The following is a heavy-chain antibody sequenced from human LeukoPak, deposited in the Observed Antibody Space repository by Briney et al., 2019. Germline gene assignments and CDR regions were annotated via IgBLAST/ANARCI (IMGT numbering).Heavy chain of an antibody. CDR3: ATGYRSTWYDFDY. CDR1: GDSISSYY. V-gene: IGHV4-59*01. D-gene: IGHD6-13*01. J-gene: IGHJ4*02. Sequence: SETLSLTCTVSGDSISSYYWSWIRQPPGKGLEWIGYSYHTGSTNYNPSLKSRVTISVDTSKNQFSLKLSSVTAGDTAVYYCATGYRSTWYDFDYWGQGTLVTVSS. CDR2: SYHTGST.